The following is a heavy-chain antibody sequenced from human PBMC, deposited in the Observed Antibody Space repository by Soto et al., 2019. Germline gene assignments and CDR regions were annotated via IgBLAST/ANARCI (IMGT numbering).Heavy chain of an antibody. Sequence: PGGSLRPSCAASGFTFSSYAMSWVRQAPGKGLEWVSAISGSGGSTYYADSVKGRFTISRDNSKNTLYLQMNSLRAEDTAVYYCAKQGASRVVVIHWFDPWGQGTLVTVSS. V-gene: IGHV3-23*01. D-gene: IGHD3-22*01. J-gene: IGHJ5*02. CDR3: AKQGASRVVVIHWFDP. CDR1: GFTFSSYA. CDR2: ISGSGGST.